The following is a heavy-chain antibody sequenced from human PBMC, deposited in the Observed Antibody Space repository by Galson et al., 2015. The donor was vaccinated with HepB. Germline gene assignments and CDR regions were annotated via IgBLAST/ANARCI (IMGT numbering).Heavy chain of an antibody. D-gene: IGHD3-16*01. J-gene: IGHJ5*02. V-gene: IGHV3-23*01. Sequence: SLRLSCAGSGFIFRHHAMAWIRQAPGKGLEWVSGINGRGSTRSYSDAVKGRFSISRDNSTDTVFLQMDNLRAEDTAGDYCVEEGSWFGGDWFDPWGQGALVTVS. CDR2: INGRGSTR. CDR3: VEEGSWFGGDWFDP. CDR1: GFIFRHHA.